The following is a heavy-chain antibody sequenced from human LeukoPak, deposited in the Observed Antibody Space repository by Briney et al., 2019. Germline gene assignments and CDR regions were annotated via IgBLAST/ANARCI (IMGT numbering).Heavy chain of an antibody. CDR1: GYTFTSYG. Sequence: ASVKVSCKASGYTFTSYGISWVRQAPGQGLEWMGWINPNSGGTNYAQKFQGRVTMTRDTSISTAYMELSRLRSDDTAVYYCARDFAMVRGVIIDDYWGQGTLVTVSS. CDR2: INPNSGGT. CDR3: ARDFAMVRGVIIDDY. D-gene: IGHD3-10*01. J-gene: IGHJ4*02. V-gene: IGHV1-2*02.